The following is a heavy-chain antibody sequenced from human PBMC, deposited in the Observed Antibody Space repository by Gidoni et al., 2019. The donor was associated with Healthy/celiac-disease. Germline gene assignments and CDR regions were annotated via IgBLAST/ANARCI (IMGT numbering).Heavy chain of an antibody. J-gene: IGHJ4*02. CDR1: GGSLSSSSYY. V-gene: IGHV4-39*07. CDR3: ARDRIGYGDYHRPFDY. CDR2: SYYSGST. Sequence: QLQLQESGPGLVKPSETLSLTCPVSGGSLSSSSYYWGWLRQPPGKGLGWIGSSYYSGSTYYNPSLKSRVTISVDTSKNQFSLKLSSVTAADTAVYYCARDRIGYGDYHRPFDYWGQGTLVTVSS. D-gene: IGHD4-17*01.